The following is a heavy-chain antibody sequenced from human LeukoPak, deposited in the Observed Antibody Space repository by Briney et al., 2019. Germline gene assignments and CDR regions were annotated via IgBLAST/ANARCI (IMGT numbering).Heavy chain of an antibody. CDR2: EYYRSECYN. Sequence: SPTLSLTFAISGDSVSINSAAWSSFRQSPSRGLEWLGREYYRSECYNEDAVSVKSRLTISPDTAKNQFSLQLNSVTPEDTAVYYCATDGGNYGNFYGMDVWGQGTTVTVSS. CDR1: GDSVSINSAA. D-gene: IGHD1-7*01. CDR3: ATDGGNYGNFYGMDV. J-gene: IGHJ6*02. V-gene: IGHV6-1*01.